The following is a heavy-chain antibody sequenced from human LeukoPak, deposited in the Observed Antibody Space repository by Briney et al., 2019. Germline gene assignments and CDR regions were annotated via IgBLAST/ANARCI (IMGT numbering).Heavy chain of an antibody. V-gene: IGHV3-30-3*01. CDR2: ISYDGSNK. CDR1: GFTFSSYA. J-gene: IGHJ4*02. Sequence: GRSLRLSCAASGFTFSSYAMHWVRQAPGKGLEWVAVISYDGSNKYYADSVKGRFTISRDNSKNTLYLQMNSLRAEDTAVYYCARDSPLSGYRHFDYWGQGTLATVSS. D-gene: IGHD5-12*01. CDR3: ARDSPLSGYRHFDY.